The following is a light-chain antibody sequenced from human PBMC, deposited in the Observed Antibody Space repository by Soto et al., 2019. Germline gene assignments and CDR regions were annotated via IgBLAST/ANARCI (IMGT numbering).Light chain of an antibody. CDR2: AAS. CDR1: QSISSW. J-gene: IGKJ5*01. CDR3: QQYYSFPIT. V-gene: IGKV1-5*01. Sequence: DIQITQSPSTLSASVGDRVTITCRASQSISSWLAWYQQKQGKAPELLIYAASTLQSGVPSRFSGSGSGTDFTLTISCLQSEDFATYYCQQYYSFPITFGQGRRLEIK.